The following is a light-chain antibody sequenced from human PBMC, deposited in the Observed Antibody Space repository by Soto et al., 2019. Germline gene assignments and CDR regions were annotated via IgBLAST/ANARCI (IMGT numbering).Light chain of an antibody. CDR3: SSYASSGAVV. J-gene: IGLJ2*01. V-gene: IGLV2-8*01. CDR1: GTDVGQYNY. Sequence: QSALTQPPSASGSPGQSVTISCTGAGTDVGQYNYVSWYQQHPGKAPKLLIHHVSRRPSGVPARFSGSKSGNTASLTVSGLQTEDEADYYCSSYASSGAVVFGGGTKVTVL. CDR2: HVS.